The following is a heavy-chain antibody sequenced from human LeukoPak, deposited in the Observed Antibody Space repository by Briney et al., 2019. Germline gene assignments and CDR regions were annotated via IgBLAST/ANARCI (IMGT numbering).Heavy chain of an antibody. CDR3: ARVYVTVVRGSWFDP. CDR1: GGSFSGYS. V-gene: IGHV4-34*01. CDR2: ITDTGST. Sequence: SETLSLTCAVFGGSFSGYSWTWIRQPPGKGLEWIGEITDTGSTNYNRSLTSRLTISLDTSKNQLSLTLRSVTAAETAVYYCARVYVTVVRGSWFDPWGQGTLVTVSS. D-gene: IGHD3-10*01. J-gene: IGHJ5*02.